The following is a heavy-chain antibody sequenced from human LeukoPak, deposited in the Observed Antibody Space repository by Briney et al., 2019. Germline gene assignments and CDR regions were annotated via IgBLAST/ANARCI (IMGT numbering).Heavy chain of an antibody. D-gene: IGHD6-19*01. J-gene: IGHJ3*02. Sequence: AGGSLGLSCAASGFTFSSYAMSWVRQAPGKGLEWVSAISGSGGSTYYADSVKGRFTISRDNSKNTLYLQMNSLRAEDTAVYYCAKDPGIAVAGTEDDAFDIWGQGTMVTVSS. CDR1: GFTFSSYA. CDR2: ISGSGGST. CDR3: AKDPGIAVAGTEDDAFDI. V-gene: IGHV3-23*01.